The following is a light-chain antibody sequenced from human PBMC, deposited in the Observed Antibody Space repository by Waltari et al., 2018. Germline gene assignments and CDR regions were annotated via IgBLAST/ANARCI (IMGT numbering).Light chain of an antibody. J-gene: IGKJ1*01. CDR2: LGS. V-gene: IGKV2-28*01. CDR1: QSLLHSNGYNY. CDR3: MQALQTPRT. Sequence: DIVMTQSPLSLPVTPGEPASISCRSSQSLLHSNGYNYLDWYLQKPGQSPPLLIYLGSNRASGVPDRFSGSGSGTDFTLKISRVEAEDVGVYECMQALQTPRTFGQGTKVEIK.